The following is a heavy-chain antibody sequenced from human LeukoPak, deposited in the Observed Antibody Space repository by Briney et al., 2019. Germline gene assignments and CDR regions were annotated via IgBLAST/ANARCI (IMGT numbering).Heavy chain of an antibody. CDR3: ARRRGGQFDWLLYVGEAFDI. V-gene: IGHV4-59*01. CDR2: IYYSGST. CDR1: GGSTSTYY. D-gene: IGHD3-9*01. J-gene: IGHJ3*02. Sequence: SETLSLTCTVSGGSTSTYYWSWIRQPPGEGLEWIGYIYYSGSTNYNPSLKSRVTISVDTSKNQFSLKLTSVTAADTAVYYCARRRGGQFDWLLYVGEAFDIWGQGTMVTVSS.